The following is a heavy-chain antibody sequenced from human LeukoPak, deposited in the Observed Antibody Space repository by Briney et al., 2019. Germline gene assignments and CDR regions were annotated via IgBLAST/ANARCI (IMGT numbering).Heavy chain of an antibody. CDR2: INPNSGGT. Sequence: ASVKVSCKASGYNFTGYYLHWVRQAPGQGLEWMGWINPNSGGTNYAQRFQGRVTMTRDTSISTAYMDLRRLRSDDTAVYYCARVPGCGDCYPLFDYWGQGTLVTVSS. D-gene: IGHD2-21*01. CDR1: GYNFTGYY. J-gene: IGHJ4*02. CDR3: ARVPGCGDCYPLFDY. V-gene: IGHV1-2*02.